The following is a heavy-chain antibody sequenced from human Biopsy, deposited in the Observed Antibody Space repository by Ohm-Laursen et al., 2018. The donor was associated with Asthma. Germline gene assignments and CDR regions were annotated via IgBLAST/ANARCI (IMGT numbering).Heavy chain of an antibody. Sequence: SLRLSCAASGFTFSSYGMHWVRQAPGKGLEWVAVIWYDGSNKYYADSVKGRFTISRDNSKNTLHLQMNSLRAEDTAVYYCARTFHFWSPYHAEHYQLWGQGTLVTVSS. J-gene: IGHJ1*01. CDR2: IWYDGSNK. D-gene: IGHD3-3*02. CDR3: ARTFHFWSPYHAEHYQL. CDR1: GFTFSSYG. V-gene: IGHV3-33*01.